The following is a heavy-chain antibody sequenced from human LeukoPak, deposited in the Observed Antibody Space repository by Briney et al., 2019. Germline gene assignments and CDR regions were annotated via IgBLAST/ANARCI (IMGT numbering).Heavy chain of an antibody. J-gene: IGHJ4*02. V-gene: IGHV3-23*01. CDR3: AGYYCSSGTCRKYLDY. Sequence: GGSVRLSCAGPGFTFSSYAMSWVRQAPGKGLEWVSGISGSGESTSYGASVKGRFTISRDNSKSAVYLQMSSLRAEDTAVYYCAGYYCSSGTCRKYLDYWGQGTLVTVSS. D-gene: IGHD2-15*01. CDR2: ISGSGEST. CDR1: GFTFSSYA.